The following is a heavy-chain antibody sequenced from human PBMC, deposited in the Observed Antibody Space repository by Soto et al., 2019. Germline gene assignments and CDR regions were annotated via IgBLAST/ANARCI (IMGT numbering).Heavy chain of an antibody. CDR1: GFSFSSYA. J-gene: IGHJ4*02. Sequence: GSLILSWAACGFSFSSYAMSWVRQAPGKGLEWLSYISSSSATIYYTDSVKGRFTISRDNAKDSLYLQMSSLGDDDTAVYYCAREDIVGATPDYWGQGTLVTVSS. D-gene: IGHD1-26*01. V-gene: IGHV3-48*02. CDR2: ISSSSATI. CDR3: AREDIVGATPDY.